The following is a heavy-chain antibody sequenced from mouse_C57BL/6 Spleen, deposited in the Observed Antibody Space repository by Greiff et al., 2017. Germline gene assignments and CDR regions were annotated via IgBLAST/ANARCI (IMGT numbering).Heavy chain of an antibody. CDR3: ARQGTGPYFDY. CDR2: ISNGGGST. D-gene: IGHD4-1*01. J-gene: IGHJ2*01. Sequence: EVKLLESGGGLVQPGGSLKLSCAASGFTFSDYYMYWVRQTPEKRLEWVAYISNGGGSTYYPATVKGRFTISRANAKNTLYLQMSRLKSEDTAMYYCARQGTGPYFDYWGQGTTLTVSS. CDR1: GFTFSDYY. V-gene: IGHV5-12*01.